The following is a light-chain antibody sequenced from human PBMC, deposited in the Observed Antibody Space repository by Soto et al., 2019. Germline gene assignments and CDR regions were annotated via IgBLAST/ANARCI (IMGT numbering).Light chain of an antibody. J-gene: IGLJ1*01. CDR3: SSYTSSTNYV. V-gene: IGLV2-14*01. CDR2: EVS. Sequence: QSVLTQPASVSRSPGQSITISCTGTSSDVGTYNYVSWYQQHPGKAPKLIIYEVSNRPSGVSNRFSGSKSGNTASLTISGLQAEDEADYYCSSYTSSTNYVFGAGTKLTVL. CDR1: SSDVGTYNY.